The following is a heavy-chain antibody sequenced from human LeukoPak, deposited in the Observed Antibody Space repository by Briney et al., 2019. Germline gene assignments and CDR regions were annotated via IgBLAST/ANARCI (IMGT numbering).Heavy chain of an antibody. CDR2: ISSRSSYI. J-gene: IGHJ4*02. Sequence: GGSLRLSCAASGFTFSSYRMNWVRQAPGKGLEWVSSISSRSSYIYYADSVKGRFTISRDNSKNTLYLQMNSLRAEDTAVYYCAKDHGGYCSGGSCYPLDYWGQGTLVTVSS. CDR3: AKDHGGYCSGGSCYPLDY. D-gene: IGHD2-15*01. CDR1: GFTFSSYR. V-gene: IGHV3-21*01.